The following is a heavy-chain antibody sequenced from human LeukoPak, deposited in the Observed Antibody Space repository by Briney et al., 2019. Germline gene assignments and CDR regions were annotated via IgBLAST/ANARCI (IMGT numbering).Heavy chain of an antibody. CDR1: GYTFTSYH. D-gene: IGHD2-8*02. CDR2: INLSGGST. CDR3: ARDSGGGEITPFDP. J-gene: IGHJ5*02. Sequence: ASVKVSCKASGYTFTSYHMHWVRQAPGQGLEWMGKINLSGGSTSYAQKFQGRVTMTRDTSTSTVYMELSSLRSEDTAVYYCARDSGGGEITPFDPWGQGTLVTVSS. V-gene: IGHV1-46*01.